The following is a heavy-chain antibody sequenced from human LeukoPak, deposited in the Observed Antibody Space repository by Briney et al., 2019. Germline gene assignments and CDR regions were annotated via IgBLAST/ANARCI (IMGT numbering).Heavy chain of an antibody. J-gene: IGHJ6*03. CDR3: ARNPVPKYYYYMDV. D-gene: IGHD4-17*01. V-gene: IGHV4-59*12. Sequence: SETLSLTCTVSGGSISSYYWSWIRQPPGKGLEWIGYVYYSGSTNYNPSLKSRVTISVDTSKNQFSLKLSSVTAADTAVYYCARNPVPKYYYYMDVWGKGTTVTISS. CDR1: GGSISSYY. CDR2: VYYSGST.